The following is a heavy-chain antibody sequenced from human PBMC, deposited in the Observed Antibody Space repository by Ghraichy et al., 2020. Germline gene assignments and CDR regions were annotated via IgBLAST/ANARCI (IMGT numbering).Heavy chain of an antibody. CDR1: GFTFSSYS. V-gene: IGHV3-48*02. CDR3: ARGSRVVRFFYYDGMDV. CDR2: ITGSSRTI. J-gene: IGHJ6*02. Sequence: LSLTCVGSGFTFSSYSMNWVRQSPGKGLEWVSYITGSSRTISYADSVKGRFTISRDNAQNSLYLQMSSLRDEDTAVYYCARGSRVVRFFYYDGMDVWGQGTTVTVSS. D-gene: IGHD4-23*01.